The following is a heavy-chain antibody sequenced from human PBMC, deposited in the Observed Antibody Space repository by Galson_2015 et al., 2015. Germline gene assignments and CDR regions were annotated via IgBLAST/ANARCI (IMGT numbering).Heavy chain of an antibody. D-gene: IGHD3-10*01. Sequence: SVKVSCKASGYTFTTYAIHWVRQAPGQRLEWMGWINAGNGNTEYSQNFQGRVTFTRDTSASTAYMELSSLRSEDTAVYYCARVEYYGSVHFAPWGQGTLVTVSS. V-gene: IGHV1-3*01. CDR2: INAGNGNT. CDR1: GYTFTTYA. CDR3: ARVEYYGSVHFAP. J-gene: IGHJ5*02.